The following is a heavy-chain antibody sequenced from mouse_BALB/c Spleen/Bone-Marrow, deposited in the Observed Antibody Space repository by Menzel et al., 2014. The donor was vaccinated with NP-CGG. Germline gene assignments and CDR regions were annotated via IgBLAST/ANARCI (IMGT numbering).Heavy chain of an antibody. J-gene: IGHJ4*01. CDR3: ARDSPYAMDY. CDR2: IDPANGNT. V-gene: IGHV14-3*02. CDR1: GFNIKDTY. Sequence: VQLQQSGAELVKPGASVKSSCTASGFNIKDTYMHWVKQRPEQGLEWIGRIDPANGNTKYDPKFQGKATITADTSSNTAYLQLSSLTSEDTAVYYCARDSPYAMDYWGQGTSVPVSS.